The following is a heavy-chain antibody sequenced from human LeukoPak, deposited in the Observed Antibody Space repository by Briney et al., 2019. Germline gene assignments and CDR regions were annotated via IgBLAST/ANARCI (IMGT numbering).Heavy chain of an antibody. D-gene: IGHD6-13*01. V-gene: IGHV4-34*01. CDR1: GGSFSGYY. J-gene: IGHJ6*02. CDR2: INHSGNT. Sequence: SETLSLTCAVYGGSFSGYYWSWIRQPPGKGLEWIGEINHSGNTNYNPSLKSRVTISVDTSKNQFSLKLSSVTAADTAVYYCARRIAAAGTDGTDHYYYGMDVWGQGTTVTVSS. CDR3: ARRIAAAGTDGTDHYYYGMDV.